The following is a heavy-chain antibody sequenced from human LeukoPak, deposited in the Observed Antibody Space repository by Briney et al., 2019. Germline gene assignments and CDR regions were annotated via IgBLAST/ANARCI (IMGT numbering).Heavy chain of an antibody. J-gene: IGHJ5*02. CDR3: ARDSSYWFDP. V-gene: IGHV1-69*05. CDR2: NIPIFGTA. D-gene: IGHD2-15*01. Sequence: ASVKVSCKASGGTFSSYAISWVRQAPGQGLEWMGGNIPIFGTANYAQKFQGRVTITTDESTSTAYMELSSLRSEDTAVYYCARDSSYWFDPWGQGTLVTVSS. CDR1: GGTFSSYA.